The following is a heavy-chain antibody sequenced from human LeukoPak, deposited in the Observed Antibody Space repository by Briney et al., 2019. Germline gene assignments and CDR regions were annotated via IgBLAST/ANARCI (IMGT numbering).Heavy chain of an antibody. CDR1: GYTFTSYY. Sequence: ASVKVSCKASGYTFTSYYMHWVRQAPGQGLEWMGIINPSGGSTSYAQKFQGRVTMTRGTSASTAYMELSSLRSEDTAVYYCARDRGGTGDFDYWGQGTLVSVSS. V-gene: IGHV1-46*01. J-gene: IGHJ4*02. CDR3: ARDRGGTGDFDY. CDR2: INPSGGST. D-gene: IGHD3-10*01.